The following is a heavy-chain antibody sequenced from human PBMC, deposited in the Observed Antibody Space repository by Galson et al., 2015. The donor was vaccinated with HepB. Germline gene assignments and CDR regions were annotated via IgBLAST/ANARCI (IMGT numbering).Heavy chain of an antibody. D-gene: IGHD2-15*01. CDR3: AKEWKAVVVVAATRAYYGMDV. V-gene: IGHV3-30*18. CDR2: ISYDGSNK. Sequence: SLRLSCAASGFTFSSSGMHWVRQAPGKGLEWVAVISYDGSNKYYADSVKGRFTISRDNSKNTLYLQMNSLRAEDTAVYYCAKEWKAVVVVAATRAYYGMDVWGQGTTVTVSS. CDR1: GFTFSSSG. J-gene: IGHJ6*02.